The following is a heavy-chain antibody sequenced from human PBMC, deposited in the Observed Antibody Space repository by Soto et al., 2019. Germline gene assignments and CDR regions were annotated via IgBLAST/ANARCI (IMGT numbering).Heavy chain of an antibody. CDR2: IWYDGSNK. Sequence: LRLSCAASGFTFSSYGMHWVRQAPGKGLEWVAVIWYDGSNKYYADSVKGRFTISRDNSKNTLYLQMNSPRAEDTAVYYCARDPTITIFGVTLDYWGQGTLVTVSS. V-gene: IGHV3-33*01. CDR3: ARDPTITIFGVTLDY. D-gene: IGHD3-3*01. J-gene: IGHJ4*02. CDR1: GFTFSSYG.